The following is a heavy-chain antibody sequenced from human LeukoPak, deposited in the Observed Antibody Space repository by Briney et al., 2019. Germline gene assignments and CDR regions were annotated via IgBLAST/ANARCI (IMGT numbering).Heavy chain of an antibody. V-gene: IGHV4-34*01. Sequence: KSSGTLSLTCAVYGGSFSGYYWSWIRQPPGKGLEWIGEINHSGSTNYNPSLKSRVTISVDTSKNQFSLKLSSVTAADTAVYYCARGSHYYDSSGTLDYWGQGTLVTVSS. CDR3: ARGSHYYDSSGTLDY. D-gene: IGHD3-22*01. CDR2: INHSGST. CDR1: GGSFSGYY. J-gene: IGHJ4*02.